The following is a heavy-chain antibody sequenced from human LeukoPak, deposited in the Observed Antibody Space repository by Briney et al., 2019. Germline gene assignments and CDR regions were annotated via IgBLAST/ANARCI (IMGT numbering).Heavy chain of an antibody. D-gene: IGHD3-10*01. J-gene: IGHJ4*02. CDR2: IKQDGSET. V-gene: IGHV3-7*01. CDR1: GFTFSNYW. CDR3: ARGQGTMVRGVIMFFDY. Sequence: PGGSLRLSCAASGFTFSNYWMTWVRQAPGKGLEWVANIKQDGSETYYVDSVKGRFTISRDNTKNSLYLQMNSLRAEETAVYYCARGQGTMVRGVIMFFDYWGQGTLVTVSS.